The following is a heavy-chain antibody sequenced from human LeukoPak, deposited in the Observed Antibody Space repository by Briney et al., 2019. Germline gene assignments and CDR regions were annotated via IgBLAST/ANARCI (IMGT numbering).Heavy chain of an antibody. V-gene: IGHV1-69*05. Sequence: VASVKVSCKASGGTFSSHAISWVRQAPGQGREWVGGIIPIFGTTNYAQKFQGRVTITTDESTSTGYMELRSLRSDDTAVYYCARGDSGYDYGFDNWGQGTLVTVSS. CDR3: ARGDSGYDYGFDN. D-gene: IGHD5-12*01. CDR1: GGTFSSHA. CDR2: IIPIFGTT. J-gene: IGHJ4*02.